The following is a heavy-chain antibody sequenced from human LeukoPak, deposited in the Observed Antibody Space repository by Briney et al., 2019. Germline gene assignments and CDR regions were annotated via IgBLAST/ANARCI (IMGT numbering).Heavy chain of an antibody. J-gene: IGHJ4*02. V-gene: IGHV1-2*02. CDR3: ARRPMVRGNIAAALPPDY. D-gene: IGHD3-10*01. CDR1: GYTFTGYF. CDR2: INPNSGVT. Sequence: ASVKVSCKTSGYTFTGYFIHWVRQAHGEGLEWMGWINPNSGVTNYAQKFQGRVTMTRDTSISTAYMELSRLRSDDTAVYYCARRPMVRGNIAAALPPDYWGQGTLVTVSS.